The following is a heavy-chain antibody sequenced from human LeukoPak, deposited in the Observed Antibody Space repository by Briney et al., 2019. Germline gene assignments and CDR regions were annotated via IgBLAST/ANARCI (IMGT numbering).Heavy chain of an antibody. J-gene: IGHJ4*02. V-gene: IGHV3-21*01. CDR1: GFTFSSYS. CDR3: ARDLPSFDY. Sequence: GGSRGFSFQASGFTFSSYSMNWAGRPPGRGREWVTSISSSSSYIYYADSVKGRFTISRDNAKNSLYLQMNSLRAEDTAVYYCARDLPSFDYWGQGTLVTVSS. CDR2: ISSSSSYI.